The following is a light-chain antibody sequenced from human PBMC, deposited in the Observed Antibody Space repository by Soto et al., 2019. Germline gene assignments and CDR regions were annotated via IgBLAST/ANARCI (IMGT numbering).Light chain of an antibody. CDR3: QQYDNWPFT. J-gene: IGKJ3*01. V-gene: IGKV3-15*01. CDR1: QSISRN. Sequence: EIVMTQSPATLSVSPGERATVSCRASQSISRNLAWYQQKPGQSPRLLIYGASARATGIPARFSGSGSGTEFTLTISSLQSEDFALYSCQQYDNWPFTFGPGTKVDIK. CDR2: GAS.